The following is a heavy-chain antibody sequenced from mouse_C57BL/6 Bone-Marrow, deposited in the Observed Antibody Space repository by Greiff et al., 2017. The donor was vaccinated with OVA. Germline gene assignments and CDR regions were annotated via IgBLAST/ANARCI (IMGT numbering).Heavy chain of an antibody. J-gene: IGHJ4*01. CDR2: ISSGGDYI. CDR1: GFTFSSYA. V-gene: IGHV5-9-1*02. CDR3: TREKSCYYGIGYAMDY. D-gene: IGHD1-1*01. Sequence: EVQGVESGEGLVKPGGSLKLSCAASGFTFSSYAMSWVRQTPEKRLEWVAYISSGGDYIYYADTVKGRFTISRDNARNTLYLQMSSLKSEDTAMYYCTREKSCYYGIGYAMDYWGQGTSVTVSS.